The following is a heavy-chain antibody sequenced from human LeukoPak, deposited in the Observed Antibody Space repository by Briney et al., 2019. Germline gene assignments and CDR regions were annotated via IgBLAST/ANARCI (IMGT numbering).Heavy chain of an antibody. J-gene: IGHJ4*02. CDR1: GFTFSSYA. CDR3: AKHQWLVEEYYFDY. V-gene: IGHV3-23*01. CDR2: ISGSGGST. D-gene: IGHD6-19*01. Sequence: SGGSLRLSCAASGFTFSSYAMSWVRQAPGKGLEWVSAISGSGGSTYYADSVKGRFTISRDNSKNTLYLQMNSLRAEYTAVYYCAKHQWLVEEYYFDYWGQGTLVTVSS.